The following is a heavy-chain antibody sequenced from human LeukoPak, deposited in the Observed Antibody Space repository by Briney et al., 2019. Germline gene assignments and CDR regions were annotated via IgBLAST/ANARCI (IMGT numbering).Heavy chain of an antibody. CDR2: IYRGGST. D-gene: IGHD3-10*01. CDR3: ATEKDYYGSGSPTLDV. CDR1: GFNVSNNY. V-gene: IGHV3-53*01. Sequence: PGGSLRLSCAASGFNVSNNYMSWVRQAPGKGLEWVSVIYRGGSTYYADSVKGRFIMSRDNSKNTVYLQMDSLRAEDTAVYYCATEKDYYGSGSPTLDVWGQGTTVTVSS. J-gene: IGHJ6*02.